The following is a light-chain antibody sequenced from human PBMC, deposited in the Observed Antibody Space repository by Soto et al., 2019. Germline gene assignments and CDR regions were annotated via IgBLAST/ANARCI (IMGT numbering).Light chain of an antibody. CDR1: QNVDSNY. Sequence: DNVLTQSPGTLSLSPGERDTLSCRASQNVDSNYLAWYQQKPGQAPRIIIFGASGRATGIPDRFSGSGSGTDFTLTISRLEPEDFAVYYCQQYGSLSWTFGQGTKVDI. V-gene: IGKV3-20*01. CDR2: GAS. CDR3: QQYGSLSWT. J-gene: IGKJ1*01.